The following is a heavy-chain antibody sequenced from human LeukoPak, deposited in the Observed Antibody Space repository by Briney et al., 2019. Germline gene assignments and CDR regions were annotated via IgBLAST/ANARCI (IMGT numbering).Heavy chain of an antibody. CDR3: AKDQEYSSGWYTFDY. J-gene: IGHJ4*02. CDR2: ISGSGGST. Sequence: PGGSLRLSCAASGFTFSSYAMSWVGQAPGKGLEWVSAISGSGGSTYYADSVKGRFTISRDNSKNTLYLQMNSLRAEDTAVYYCAKDQEYSSGWYTFDYWGQGTLVTVSS. V-gene: IGHV3-23*01. D-gene: IGHD6-19*01. CDR1: GFTFSSYA.